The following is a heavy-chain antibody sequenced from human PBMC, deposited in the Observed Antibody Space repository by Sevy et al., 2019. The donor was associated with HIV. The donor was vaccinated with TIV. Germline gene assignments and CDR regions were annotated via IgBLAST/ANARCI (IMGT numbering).Heavy chain of an antibody. Sequence: ASVKVSCKSSGYSFTGYYIHWVRQAAGQGLEWMGWINPNNGGTNYAQEFQGRVTMTRDTSISTVYMELSRLKSDDTAVYYCARAPVYWRGGNCYPYHFDYWGQGTLVTVSS. CDR1: GYSFTGYY. CDR3: ARAPVYWRGGNCYPYHFDY. J-gene: IGHJ4*02. V-gene: IGHV1-2*02. CDR2: INPNNGGT. D-gene: IGHD2-15*01.